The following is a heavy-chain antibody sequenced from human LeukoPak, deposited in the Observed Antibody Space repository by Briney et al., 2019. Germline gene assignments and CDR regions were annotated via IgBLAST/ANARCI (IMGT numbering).Heavy chain of an antibody. D-gene: IGHD6-6*01. CDR2: IRYDGSNK. CDR3: AKYPPRGNEHSSPYFSY. CDR1: GFTFSSYG. Sequence: GGSLRLSCAASGFTFSSYGMHWVRQAPGKGLEWVAFIRYDGSNKYYADSVRGRFTISRDNSKNTLYLQMNSLRAEDTAVYYCAKYPPRGNEHSSPYFSYWGNSTLVTSSS. J-gene: IGHJ4*01. V-gene: IGHV3-30*02.